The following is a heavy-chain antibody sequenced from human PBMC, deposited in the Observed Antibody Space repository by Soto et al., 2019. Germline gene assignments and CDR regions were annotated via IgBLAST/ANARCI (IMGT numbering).Heavy chain of an antibody. D-gene: IGHD6-13*01. CDR2: IYYSGST. CDR3: ARGREQPPFDY. V-gene: IGHV4-39*01. J-gene: IGHJ4*02. CDR1: GGSISSSSYY. Sequence: PSETLSLTCTVSGGSISSSSYYWGWIRQPPGKGLEWIGSIYYSGSTYYNPSLKSRVTISVDTSKNQFSLKLSSVTAADTAVYYCARGREQPPFDYWGQGTLVTVSS.